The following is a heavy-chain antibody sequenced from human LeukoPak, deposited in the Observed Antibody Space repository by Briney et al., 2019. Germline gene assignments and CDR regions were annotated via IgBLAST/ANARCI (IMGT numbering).Heavy chain of an antibody. CDR3: ARHARRSGYYYYYMDV. CDR1: GGSITSDNYY. D-gene: IGHD6-6*01. CDR2: IYYSGST. V-gene: IGHV4-61*01. Sequence: PSQTLSLTCTVSGGSITSDNYYWSWIRQPPGKGLEWIGYIYYSGSTNYNPSLKSRVTISVDTSKNQFSLKLSSVTAADTAVYYCARHARRSGYYYYYMDVWGKGTTVTVSS. J-gene: IGHJ6*03.